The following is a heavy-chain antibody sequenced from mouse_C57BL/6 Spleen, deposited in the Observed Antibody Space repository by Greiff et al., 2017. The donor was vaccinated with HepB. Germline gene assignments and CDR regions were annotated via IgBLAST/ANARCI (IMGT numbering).Heavy chain of an antibody. D-gene: IGHD4-1*01. V-gene: IGHV2-4*01. CDR3: AKTGGTEIAY. CDR1: GFSLTSYS. CDR2: IWSGGST. Sequence: QVQLQQSGPGLVQPSQSLSITCTVSGFSLTSYSVHWVRQPPGKGLEWLGVIWSGGSTDYNAAFISRLSISKDNSKSQVFFKMNSLQADDTAIYYCAKTGGTEIAYWGQGTLVTVSA. J-gene: IGHJ3*01.